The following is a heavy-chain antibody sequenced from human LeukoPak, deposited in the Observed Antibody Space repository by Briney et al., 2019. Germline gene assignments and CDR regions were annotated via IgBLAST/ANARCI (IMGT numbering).Heavy chain of an antibody. CDR2: ISSGSTII. Sequence: SGVSLRLSCAASGFTFSSYSMNWVRQAPGKGLEWVSYISSGSTIIYYADSVRGRFTMSRDNAKNSLYLQMNSLRAEDTAVYYCARDPSVTTGFDYWGQGTLVTVSS. D-gene: IGHD4-17*01. J-gene: IGHJ4*02. V-gene: IGHV3-48*04. CDR1: GFTFSSYS. CDR3: ARDPSVTTGFDY.